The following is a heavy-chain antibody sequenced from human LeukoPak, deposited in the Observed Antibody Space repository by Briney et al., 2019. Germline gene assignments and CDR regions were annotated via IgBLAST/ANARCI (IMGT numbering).Heavy chain of an antibody. CDR3: AKDHYWSIDY. Sequence: GESLRLSCAASGFYFGSNWMHWVRHPPGQGLVWVSRIKGDGISTNYADSVKGRFTISRDIAKNTLYLQMNSLRAEDTGVYYCAKDHYWSIDYWGRGTLVTVSS. J-gene: IGHJ4*02. CDR1: GFYFGSNW. CDR2: IKGDGIST. V-gene: IGHV3-74*01. D-gene: IGHD3-3*01.